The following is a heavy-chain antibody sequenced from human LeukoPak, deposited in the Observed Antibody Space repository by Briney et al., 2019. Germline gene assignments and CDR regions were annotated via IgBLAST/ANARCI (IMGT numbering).Heavy chain of an antibody. CDR1: GGSISSHY. Sequence: PSETLSLTCTVSGGSISSHYWSWLRQPPGKGLEWIGYIYNSGSTNYNPSFKSRVTISVDTSKNQFSLKLTSVTAADTAVYYCARGGYSYGYDDDFEYWGQGILVTVSS. CDR3: ARGGYSYGYDDDFEY. D-gene: IGHD5-18*01. V-gene: IGHV4-59*11. CDR2: IYNSGST. J-gene: IGHJ4*02.